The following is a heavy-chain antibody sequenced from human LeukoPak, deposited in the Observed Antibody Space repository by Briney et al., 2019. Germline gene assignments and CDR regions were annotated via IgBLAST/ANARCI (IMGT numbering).Heavy chain of an antibody. CDR3: ARDSKLYAAFDI. V-gene: IGHV4-34*01. J-gene: IGHJ3*02. Sequence: SETLSLTCAVYGGSFSGYYWSWIRQPPGKGLEWIGEINHSGSTNYNPSLKSRVTISVDTSKNQFSLKLGSVTAADTAVYYCARDSKLYAAFDIWGQGTMVIVSS. CDR2: INHSGST. CDR1: GGSFSGYY. D-gene: IGHD2-2*01.